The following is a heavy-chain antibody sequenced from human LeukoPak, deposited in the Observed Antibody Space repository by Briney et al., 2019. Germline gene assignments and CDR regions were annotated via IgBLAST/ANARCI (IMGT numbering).Heavy chain of an antibody. V-gene: IGHV3-30*03. CDR2: ISYDGSNK. J-gene: IGHJ5*02. CDR3: ARATVTRWFDP. Sequence: SLRLSCAASGFTFSSYGMHWVRQAPGKGLEWVAVISYDGSNKYYADSVKGRFTISRDNSKNTLYLQMNSLRAEDTAVYYCARATVTRWFDPWGQGTLVTVSS. D-gene: IGHD4-17*01. CDR1: GFTFSSYG.